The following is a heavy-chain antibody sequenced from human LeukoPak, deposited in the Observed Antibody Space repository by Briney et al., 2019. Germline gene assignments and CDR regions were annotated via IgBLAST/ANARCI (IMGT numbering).Heavy chain of an antibody. CDR2: NYCSGST. J-gene: IGHJ4*02. V-gene: IGHV4-31*03. CDR3: AREAMGAGIDY. CDR1: GVSISSGGYY. D-gene: IGHD1-26*01. Sequence: PSQTLSLTCTVSGVSISSGGYYWGWIRQHPGKGLEWIVNNYCSGSTYYDPSLKRRVTISVDTSKNQTSLKLSSVTAADTAVYYCAREAMGAGIDYWGQGTPVTVSS.